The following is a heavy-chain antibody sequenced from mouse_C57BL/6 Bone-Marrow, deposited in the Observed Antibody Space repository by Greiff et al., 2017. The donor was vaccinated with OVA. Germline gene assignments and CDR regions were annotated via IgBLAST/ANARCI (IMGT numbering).Heavy chain of an antibody. D-gene: IGHD2-4*01. CDR1: GYTFTSYW. CDR2: IYPGNSDT. V-gene: IGHV1-5*01. Sequence: EVQLQQSGTVLARPGASVKMSCKTSGYTFTSYWMHWVKQRPGQGLEWIGAIYPGNSDTSYNQKFKGKAKLTAVTSASTAYMELSSLTNEDSAVYYCTRYLIYYDYDECDYWGQGTTLTVSA. J-gene: IGHJ2*01. CDR3: TRYLIYYDYDECDY.